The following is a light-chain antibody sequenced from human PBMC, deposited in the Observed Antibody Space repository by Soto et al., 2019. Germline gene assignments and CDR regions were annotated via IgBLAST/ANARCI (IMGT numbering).Light chain of an antibody. J-gene: IGLJ1*01. CDR2: EVS. CDR3: ISYTGSRKSYV. Sequence: QSALTQPASVSGSPGQSITISCSGTSSDVGSYDHVAWYQQFPGKTPKLMIYEVSNRPSGVSSRFSGSKSGNTASLTISGLQAEDEADHHRISYTGSRKSYVFGSGTQATLL. CDR1: SSDVGSYDH. V-gene: IGLV2-14*01.